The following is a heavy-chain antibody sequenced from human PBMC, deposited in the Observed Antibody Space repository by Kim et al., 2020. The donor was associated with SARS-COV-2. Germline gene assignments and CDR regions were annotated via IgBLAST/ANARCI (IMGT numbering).Heavy chain of an antibody. Sequence: GGSLRLSCAASGFTFSSYGMHWVRQAPGKGLEWVAVISYDGSNKYYADSVKGRFTISRDNSKNTLYLQMNSLRAEDTAVYYCAKDGGDYVYWYFDLWGRGTLVTVSS. D-gene: IGHD4-17*01. CDR3: AKDGGDYVYWYFDL. CDR1: GFTFSSYG. V-gene: IGHV3-30*18. J-gene: IGHJ2*01. CDR2: ISYDGSNK.